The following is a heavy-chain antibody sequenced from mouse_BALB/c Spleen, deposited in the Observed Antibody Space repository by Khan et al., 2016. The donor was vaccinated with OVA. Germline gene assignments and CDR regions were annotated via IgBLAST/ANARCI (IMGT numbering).Heavy chain of an antibody. V-gene: IGHV5-12-2*01. Sequence: EVKLLESGGGLVQPGGSLKLSCAASGFTFSSYIMSWVRQTPEKRLEWVAYISNGGGSTYYPDTVKGRFTISRDNAKKILYLQMSSLKSEDTAMYYCVRQANGGGFVYWGQGTTLTVSS. D-gene: IGHD1-1*02. J-gene: IGHJ2*01. CDR1: GFTFSSYI. CDR2: ISNGGGST. CDR3: VRQANGGGFVY.